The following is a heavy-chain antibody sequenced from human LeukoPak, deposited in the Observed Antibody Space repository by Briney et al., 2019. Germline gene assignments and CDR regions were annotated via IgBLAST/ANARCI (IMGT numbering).Heavy chain of an antibody. V-gene: IGHV3-23*01. Sequence: GGSLRLSCAASGFTFDSYAMSWVRLAPGKGLEWVSSISAGGDRTYFADSVKGRFTISRDNSQNTLYLQMNSLRAEVTAVYYCAKDRHYYGSGSFYTYFDYWGQGTLVTVSS. J-gene: IGHJ4*02. CDR1: GFTFDSYA. CDR3: AKDRHYYGSGSFYTYFDY. CDR2: ISAGGDRT. D-gene: IGHD3-10*01.